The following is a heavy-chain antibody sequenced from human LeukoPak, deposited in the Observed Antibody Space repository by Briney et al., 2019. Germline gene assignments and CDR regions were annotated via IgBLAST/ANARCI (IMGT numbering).Heavy chain of an antibody. V-gene: IGHV1-46*01. CDR1: GYTFTSYY. D-gene: IGHD3-22*01. CDR3: ARDLRYYDSSGYLFC. Sequence: GASVKASCKASGYTFTSYYMHWVRQAPGQGLEWMGLINPSGGSTSYAQKFQGRVTMTRDTSTSTVYMELSSLRSEDTAVYYCARDLRYYDSSGYLFCWGQGTLVTASS. J-gene: IGHJ4*02. CDR2: INPSGGST.